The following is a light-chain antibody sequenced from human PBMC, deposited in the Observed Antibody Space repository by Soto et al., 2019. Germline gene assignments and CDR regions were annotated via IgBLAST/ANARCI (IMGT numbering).Light chain of an antibody. V-gene: IGLV2-23*01. J-gene: IGLJ2*01. Sequence: QSALTQPASVSGSPGQSISISCTGTSSDVGSYNLVSWYQQHPGKAPKLMIYEGSKRPSGVFNRFSGSKSGNTASLTISGLQAEDEADYYCCSYAGSSTYVVFGGGTKLTVL. CDR1: SSDVGSYNL. CDR3: CSYAGSSTYVV. CDR2: EGS.